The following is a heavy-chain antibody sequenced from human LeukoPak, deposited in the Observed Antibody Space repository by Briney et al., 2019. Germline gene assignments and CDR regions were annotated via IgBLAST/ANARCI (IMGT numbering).Heavy chain of an antibody. J-gene: IGHJ6*02. CDR1: GGTFSSYA. D-gene: IGHD2-15*01. CDR3: ARASVVVAAINYYYYGMDV. CDR2: IIPIFGTA. Sequence: SVKVSCKASGGTFSSYAISWVRQAPGQGLEWMGGIIPIFGTANYAQKFQGRVTITADESTSTAYMELGSLRSEDTAVYYCARASVVVAAINYYYYGMDVWGQGTTVTVSS. V-gene: IGHV1-69*13.